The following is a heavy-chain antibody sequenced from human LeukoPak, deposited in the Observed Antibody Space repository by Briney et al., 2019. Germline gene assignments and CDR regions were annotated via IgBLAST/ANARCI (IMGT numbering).Heavy chain of an antibody. CDR2: IYYSGST. J-gene: IGHJ3*02. Sequence: PSETLSLTCTVSGGSISSRSYYWGWIRQPPGKGLEWIGSIYYSGSTYYNPSLKSRVTISVDTSKNQFSLKLSSVTAADTAVYYCARGAGSTISNDAFDMWGQGTMVSVSS. D-gene: IGHD5-24*01. CDR1: GGSISSRSYY. CDR3: ARGAGSTISNDAFDM. V-gene: IGHV4-39*07.